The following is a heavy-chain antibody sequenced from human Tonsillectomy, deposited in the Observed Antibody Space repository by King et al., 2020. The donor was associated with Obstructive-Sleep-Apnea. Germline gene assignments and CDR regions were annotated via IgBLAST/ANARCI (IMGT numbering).Heavy chain of an antibody. Sequence: VQLVESGGGLVQPGGSLRLSCAASEFTFSSYWMYWVRQAPGKGLVLVSRINSDGSSTSYADSVKGRFTISRDNAKNTLYLQMNSLRAEDTAVYYCTRPNAYYDSSGNYYYYGMDVWGQGTTVTVSS. CDR1: EFTFSSYW. D-gene: IGHD3-22*01. J-gene: IGHJ6*02. CDR2: INSDGSST. V-gene: IGHV3-74*01. CDR3: TRPNAYYDSSGNYYYYGMDV.